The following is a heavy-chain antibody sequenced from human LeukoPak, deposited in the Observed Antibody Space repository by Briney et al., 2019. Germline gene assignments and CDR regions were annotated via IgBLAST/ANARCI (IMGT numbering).Heavy chain of an antibody. V-gene: IGHV4-61*02. J-gene: IGHJ4*02. CDR3: ARLDTIFGVAKGFDY. CDR1: GGPISSGSYY. CDR2: THTSGST. Sequence: SETLSLTCTVSGGPISSGSYYWSWIRQPAGKGLEWIGRTHTSGSTNYNPSLKSRVTISVDTSKNLFSLKLSSVTAADTAVYYCARLDTIFGVAKGFDYWGQGTLVTVSS. D-gene: IGHD3-3*01.